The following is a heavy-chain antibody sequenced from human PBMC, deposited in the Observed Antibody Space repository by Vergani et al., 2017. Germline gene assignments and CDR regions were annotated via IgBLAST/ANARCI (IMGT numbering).Heavy chain of an antibody. CDR3: ARDRMNYDILTGYPSGYSYYCGMYV. J-gene: IGHJ6*02. Sequence: EVQLVESGGGLVQPGGSLRLSCAASGFIFSSCWMSWVRQAPGKGLQWVAKIKQDGSEKYYVDSVKGRFTISRDNAKNSLYLQMNSLRAEDTAVYYWARDRMNYDILTGYPSGYSYYCGMYVWGQGTTVTVSS. CDR2: IKQDGSEK. CDR1: GFIFSSCW. V-gene: IGHV3-7*01. D-gene: IGHD3-9*01.